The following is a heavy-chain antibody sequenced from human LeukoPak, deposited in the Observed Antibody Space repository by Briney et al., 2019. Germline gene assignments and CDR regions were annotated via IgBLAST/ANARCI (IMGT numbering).Heavy chain of an antibody. V-gene: IGHV1-2*02. D-gene: IGHD2-21*02. CDR1: GYTFTGYY. Sequence: ASVKVSYKASGYTFTGYYMHWVRQAPGQGLEWMGWINPNSGGTNYAQKFQGRVTMTRDTSISTAYMELSRLRSDDTAVYYCARDPGDCGGDCYSDYWGQGTLVTVSS. CDR2: INPNSGGT. J-gene: IGHJ4*02. CDR3: ARDPGDCGGDCYSDY.